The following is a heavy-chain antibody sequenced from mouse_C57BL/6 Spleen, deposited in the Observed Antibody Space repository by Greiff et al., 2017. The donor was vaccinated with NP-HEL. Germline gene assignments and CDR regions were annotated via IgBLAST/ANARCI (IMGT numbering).Heavy chain of an antibody. CDR1: GYTFTSYW. CDR3: ARSSKDMDY. Sequence: QVQLQQPGAELVMPGASVKLSCKASGYTFTSYWMHWVKQRPGQGLEWIGDIYPGSGSTNYNEKFKSKATLTVDTSSSTAYMQLSSLTSEDSAVYYCARSSKDMDYWGQGTSVTVSS. CDR2: IYPGSGST. D-gene: IGHD3-1*01. V-gene: IGHV1-55*01. J-gene: IGHJ4*01.